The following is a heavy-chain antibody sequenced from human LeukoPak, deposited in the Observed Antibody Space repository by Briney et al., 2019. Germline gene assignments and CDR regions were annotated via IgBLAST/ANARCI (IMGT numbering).Heavy chain of an antibody. Sequence: GESLKISCKGSGYSFTSYWIGWVRQMPGKGLEWLGIIYPGDSDPRYSPSFQGQVTISADKSISTAYLQWSSLKASDTAMYYCARRGYSGYDYVGYWGQGTLVTVSS. CDR2: IYPGDSDP. D-gene: IGHD5-12*01. CDR3: ARRGYSGYDYVGY. V-gene: IGHV5-51*01. CDR1: GYSFTSYW. J-gene: IGHJ4*02.